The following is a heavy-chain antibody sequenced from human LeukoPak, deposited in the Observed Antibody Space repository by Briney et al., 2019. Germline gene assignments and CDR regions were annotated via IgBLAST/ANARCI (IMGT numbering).Heavy chain of an antibody. V-gene: IGHV5-51*01. D-gene: IGHD4-23*01. CDR1: GYSFSAYW. CDR2: MFPGDSDT. CDR3: ARGGGTTVVTEFHS. J-gene: IGHJ5*01. Sequence: GESLKISCKGSGYSFSAYWIGWVRKMPGKGLEWMGIMFPGDSDTRYSPSFQGQVTISADKSISTAYLQWSSLKASDTAMYYCARGGGTTVVTEFHSWGKGTLVTVSS.